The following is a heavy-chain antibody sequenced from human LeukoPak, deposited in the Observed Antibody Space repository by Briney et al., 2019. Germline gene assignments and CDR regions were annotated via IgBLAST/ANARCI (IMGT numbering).Heavy chain of an antibody. J-gene: IGHJ2*01. CDR3: ARDAFRSSSRYFDL. CDR1: GFTFSSHW. D-gene: IGHD6-13*01. CDR2: IKQDGTEK. V-gene: IGHV3-7*01. Sequence: GGSLRLSCAASGFTFSSHWMSWVRQAPGKGLEWVASIKQDGTEKYYGDSVKGRFTISRDNAKNSLYLQMNSLRADDTAVYYCARDAFRSSSRYFDLWGRGTLVTVSS.